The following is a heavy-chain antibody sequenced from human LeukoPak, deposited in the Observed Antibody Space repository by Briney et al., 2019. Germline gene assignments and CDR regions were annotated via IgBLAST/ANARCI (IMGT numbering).Heavy chain of an antibody. J-gene: IGHJ3*02. V-gene: IGHV3-30*03. CDR1: GFTFSNAW. D-gene: IGHD6-19*01. CDR3: ARGVWVAVAGTSFDI. CDR2: ISYDAINK. Sequence: GGSLRLSCAASGFTFSNAWMSWVRQAPGKGLEWVAVISYDAINKYYADSVKGRFTISRDNSKNTVYLQMNSLRAEDTAVYYCARGVWVAVAGTSFDIWGQGTMVIVSS.